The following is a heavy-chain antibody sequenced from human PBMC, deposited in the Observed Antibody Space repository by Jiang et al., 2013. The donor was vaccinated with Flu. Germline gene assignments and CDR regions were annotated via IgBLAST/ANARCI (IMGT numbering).Heavy chain of an antibody. D-gene: IGHD6-13*01. CDR3: ARTRPSIAAAGTSPPNWFDP. CDR1: GYTFTGYY. Sequence: SGAEVKKPGASVKVSCKASGYTFTGYYMHWVRQAPGQGLEWMGWINPNSGGTNYAQKFQGRVTMTRDTSISTAYMELSRLRSDDTAVYYCARTRPSIAAAGTSPPNWFDPWGQGTLVTVSS. V-gene: IGHV1-2*02. J-gene: IGHJ5*02. CDR2: INPNSGGT.